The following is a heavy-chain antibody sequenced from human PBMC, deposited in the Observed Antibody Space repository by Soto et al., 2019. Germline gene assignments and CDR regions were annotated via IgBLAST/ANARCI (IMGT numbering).Heavy chain of an antibody. V-gene: IGHV3-23*01. CDR3: ARGGDPFDY. D-gene: IGHD3-16*01. Sequence: GGSLRLSCAASGFTFSNYGMSWVRQAPGKGLEWVSVISGSDGSNKYYADSVKGRFTISRDNSKNTLYLQMNSLRAEDTAVYYCARGGDPFDYWGQGTLVTVSS. J-gene: IGHJ4*02. CDR1: GFTFSNYG. CDR2: ISGSDGSNK.